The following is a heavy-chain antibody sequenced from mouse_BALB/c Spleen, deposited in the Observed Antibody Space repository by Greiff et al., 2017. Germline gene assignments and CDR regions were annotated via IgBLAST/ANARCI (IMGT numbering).Heavy chain of an antibody. Sequence: QVHVKQSGAELVRPGVSVKISCKGSGYTFTDYAMHWVKQSHAKSLEWIGVISTYYGDASYNQKFKGKATMTVDKSSSTAYMELARLTSEDSAIYYCAREALGDYYAMDYWGQGTSVTVSS. V-gene: IGHV1S137*01. CDR2: ISTYYGDA. CDR1: GYTFTDYA. D-gene: IGHD3-3*01. J-gene: IGHJ4*01. CDR3: AREALGDYYAMDY.